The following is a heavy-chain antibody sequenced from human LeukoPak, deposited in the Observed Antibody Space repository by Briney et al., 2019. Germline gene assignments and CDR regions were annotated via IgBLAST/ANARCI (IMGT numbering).Heavy chain of an antibody. CDR3: AKEGGISVVRGVSYYFDN. CDR2: ISSSSSYI. D-gene: IGHD3-10*01. V-gene: IGHV3-21*04. Sequence: NPGGSLRLSCAASGFTFSSYWMHWVRQAPGKGLEWVSSISSSSSYIYYADSVKGRFTISRDNSKNTLYLQMNSLRAGDTAVYYCAKEGGISVVRGVSYYFDNWGQGTLVTVSS. CDR1: GFTFSSYW. J-gene: IGHJ4*02.